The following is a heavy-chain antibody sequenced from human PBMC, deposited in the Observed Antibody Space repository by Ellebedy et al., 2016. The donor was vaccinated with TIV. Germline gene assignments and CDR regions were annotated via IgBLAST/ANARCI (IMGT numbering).Heavy chain of an antibody. CDR3: ARGGHYYDSSGYYGYYYYGMDV. CDR1: GYTFTGYY. J-gene: IGHJ6*02. V-gene: IGHV1-8*02. CDR2: MNPNSGNT. Sequence: ASVKVSXKASGYTFTGYYMHWVRQAPGQGLEWMGWMNPNSGNTGYAQKFQGRVTMTRNTSISTAYMELSSLRSEDTAVYYCARGGHYYDSSGYYGYYYYGMDVWGQGTTVTVSS. D-gene: IGHD3-22*01.